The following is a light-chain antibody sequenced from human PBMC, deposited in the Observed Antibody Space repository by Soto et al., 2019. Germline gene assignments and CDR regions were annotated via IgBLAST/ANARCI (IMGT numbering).Light chain of an antibody. V-gene: IGKV3-20*01. J-gene: IGKJ1*01. CDR1: QSVSSSY. CDR3: QQYGSSPPT. CDR2: GAS. Sequence: EIVLTQSPGTLSLSPGERATLSCRASQSVSSSYLAWYQQKPGQAPRLLIYGASSCATGIPDRFSGSGSGTDFTLTISRLEPEDFAVYYCQQYGSSPPTFGQGTKVDIK.